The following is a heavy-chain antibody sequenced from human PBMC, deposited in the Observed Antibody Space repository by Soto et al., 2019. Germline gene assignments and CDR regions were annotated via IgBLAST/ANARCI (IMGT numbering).Heavy chain of an antibody. CDR2: ISGSSDRT. D-gene: IGHD5-12*01. CDR1: GFTIRNYA. V-gene: IGHV3-23*01. J-gene: IGHJ3*01. CDR3: EGSWT. Sequence: EVQVLESGGDLVQPGGSLRLSYAASGFTIRNYAMSWVHQAPGKALEWVSGISGSSDRTYYADSVKGRFTISKDTSSNTLYLQMNSLRVEDTAVYHCEGSWTWGQGTMVTVSS.